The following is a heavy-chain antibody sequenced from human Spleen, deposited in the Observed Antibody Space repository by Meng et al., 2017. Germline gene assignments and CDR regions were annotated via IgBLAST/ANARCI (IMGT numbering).Heavy chain of an antibody. CDR2: TYYRSKWYH. Sequence: HVPLPSSGPALVKPSQTLFPPSDISGDSVASKRATWNWITQSPSRGLEWLGRTYYRSKWYHDSEVSVESRITINPDTSKNQFSLQLNSVTPEDTAVYFCARGVAETGLDLWGQGTLVTVSS. V-gene: IGHV6-1*01. CDR3: ARGVAETGLDL. CDR1: GDSVASKRAT. J-gene: IGHJ4*02. D-gene: IGHD1-1*01.